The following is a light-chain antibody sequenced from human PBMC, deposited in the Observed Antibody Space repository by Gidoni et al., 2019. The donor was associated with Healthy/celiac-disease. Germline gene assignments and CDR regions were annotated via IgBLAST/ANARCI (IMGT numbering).Light chain of an antibody. Sequence: SSVLPPPPSVSLAPGQTARSTCGGNNIGSKSVHWYQQKPGQAPVLVVYDDSDRPSGIPERFSGSNSGNTATLTISRVEAGDEADYYCQVWDSSSDHPGVFGTGTKVTVL. CDR1: NIGSKS. CDR2: DDS. J-gene: IGLJ1*01. CDR3: QVWDSSSDHPGV. V-gene: IGLV3-21*02.